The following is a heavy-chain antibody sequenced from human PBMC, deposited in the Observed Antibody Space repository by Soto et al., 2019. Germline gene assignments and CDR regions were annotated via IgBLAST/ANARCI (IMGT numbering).Heavy chain of an antibody. Sequence: QVQLQQSGPGLVKPSQTLSLTCAISGDSVSSNSAAWNWIRQSPSRGLEWLGRTYYRSKWYNDYAVSVKSRITINPDTSKNQFSLQLNSVTPEDTAVYYCARGAYGSGGSCYWWFDPWGQGTLVTVSS. D-gene: IGHD2-15*01. CDR2: TYYRSKWYN. CDR3: ARGAYGSGGSCYWWFDP. V-gene: IGHV6-1*01. J-gene: IGHJ5*02. CDR1: GDSVSSNSAA.